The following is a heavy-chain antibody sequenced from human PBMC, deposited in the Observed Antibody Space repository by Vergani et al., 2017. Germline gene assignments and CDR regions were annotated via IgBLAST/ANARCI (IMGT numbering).Heavy chain of an antibody. J-gene: IGHJ3*02. CDR2: IIPILGIA. V-gene: IGHV1-69*08. CDR3: AKDKRITMVRGVGAFDI. D-gene: IGHD3-10*01. Sequence: QVQLVQSGAEVKKPGSSVKVSCKASGGTFSSYTISWVRQAPGQGLEWMGRIIPILGIANYAQKFQGRVTMTRDTSTSTVYMELSSLRSEDTALYYCAKDKRITMVRGVGAFDIWGQGTMVTVSS. CDR1: GGTFSSYT.